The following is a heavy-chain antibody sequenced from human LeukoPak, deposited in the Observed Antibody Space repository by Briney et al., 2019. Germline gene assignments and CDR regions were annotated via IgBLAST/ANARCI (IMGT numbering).Heavy chain of an antibody. CDR1: GGSVSSSSHY. D-gene: IGHD6-6*01. CDR3: VREHSSSADY. V-gene: IGHV4-39*07. J-gene: IGHJ4*02. Sequence: PETLSLTCTVSGGSVSSSSHYWAWIRQPPGKGLEWIGSINYSGSTYYNPSLKSRITISVDTSKNQFSLKLSSVTAADTAVYYCVREHSSSADYWGQGTLVTVSS. CDR2: INYSGST.